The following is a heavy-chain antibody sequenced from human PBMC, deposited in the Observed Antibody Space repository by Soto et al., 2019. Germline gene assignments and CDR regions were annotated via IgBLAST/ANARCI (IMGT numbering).Heavy chain of an antibody. V-gene: IGHV2-5*02. CDR3: AHYVSASPAGWFDP. J-gene: IGHJ5*02. CDR1: GLSLSTSGEA. D-gene: IGHD3-10*01. CDR2: IYWDDDK. Sequence: QITLKESGPTLVKPTQTLTLTCSFSGLSLSTSGEAVGWIRQPPGRALEWLALIYWDDDKFFNPTLKTRLTIXXXTXXNQVVLTLTNMDPVDTATYSCAHYVSASPAGWFDPWGQGVLVTVSS.